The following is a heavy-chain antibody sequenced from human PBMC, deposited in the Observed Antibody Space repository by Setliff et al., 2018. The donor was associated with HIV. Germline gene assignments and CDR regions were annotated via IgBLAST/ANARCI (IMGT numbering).Heavy chain of an antibody. CDR2: IYYSGST. V-gene: IGHV4-39*01. D-gene: IGHD6-13*01. CDR3: ARGGAAAGIVSYYYYYMDV. CDR1: GGSISSSSYY. J-gene: IGHJ6*03. Sequence: SETLSLTCTVSGGSISSSSYYWGWIRQPPGKGLEWIGSIYYSGSTYYTPSLKSRVTISVDTSKNQFSLKLSSVTAADTAVYYCARGGAAAGIVSYYYYYMDVWGKGTTVTVSS.